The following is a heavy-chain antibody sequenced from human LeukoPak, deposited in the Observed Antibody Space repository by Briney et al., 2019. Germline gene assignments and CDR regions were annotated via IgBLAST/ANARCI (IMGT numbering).Heavy chain of an antibody. V-gene: IGHV3-7*01. CDR1: GFTFSSYW. CDR2: IKQDGSEK. Sequence: GGSLRLSCAASGFTFSSYWMSWVRQAPGKGLEWVANIKQDGSEKYHVDSVKGRFTISRDNAKNSLYLQMNSLRAEDTAVYYCARVRGNLRGDYFDYWGQGTLVTVSS. J-gene: IGHJ4*02. D-gene: IGHD4-23*01. CDR3: ARVRGNLRGDYFDY.